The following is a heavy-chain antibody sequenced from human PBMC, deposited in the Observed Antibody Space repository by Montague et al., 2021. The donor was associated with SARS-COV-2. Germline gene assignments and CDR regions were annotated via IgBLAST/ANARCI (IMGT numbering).Heavy chain of an antibody. CDR2: IYYSGST. D-gene: IGHD5-12*01. Sequence: SDTLSLTCTVSGDSISYFYWSWIRQPAGKGLEWIGSIYYSGSTYYNPSLKSRVTISVDTSKNQFSLKLSSVTAADTAVYYCARHERQWLRLYPYYFDYWGQGTLVTVSS. J-gene: IGHJ4*02. CDR1: GDSISYFY. V-gene: IGHV4-59*05. CDR3: ARHERQWLRLYPYYFDY.